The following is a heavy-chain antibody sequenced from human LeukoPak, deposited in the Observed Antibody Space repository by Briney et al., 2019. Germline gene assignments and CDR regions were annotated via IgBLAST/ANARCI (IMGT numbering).Heavy chain of an antibody. J-gene: IGHJ6*04. CDR2: INPNSGGT. CDR1: GYTFTCYY. V-gene: IGHV1-2*02. Sequence: GASVKVSCKASGYTFTCYYMHWVRQAPGQGLEWMGLINPNSGGTNYAQKFQGRVTMTRDTSISTAYMELSRLRSDDTAVYYCARYDFWSGYPMDVWGKGTTVTVSS. CDR3: ARYDFWSGYPMDV. D-gene: IGHD3-3*01.